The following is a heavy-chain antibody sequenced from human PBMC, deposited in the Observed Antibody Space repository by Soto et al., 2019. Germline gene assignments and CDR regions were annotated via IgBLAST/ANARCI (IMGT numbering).Heavy chain of an antibody. D-gene: IGHD3-10*01. J-gene: IGHJ6*02. CDR2: TYYRSKWYN. V-gene: IGHV6-1*01. CDR1: GDSVSSNSAA. Sequence: SQTLSLTCAISGDSVSSNSAAWNWIRQSPSRGLEWLGRTYYRSKWYNDYAVSVESRITINPDPSKNQFSLQLNSVTPEDTAVYFCARGLNYYDSGSPSYGLDAWGPGTTVTVYS. CDR3: ARGLNYYDSGSPSYGLDA.